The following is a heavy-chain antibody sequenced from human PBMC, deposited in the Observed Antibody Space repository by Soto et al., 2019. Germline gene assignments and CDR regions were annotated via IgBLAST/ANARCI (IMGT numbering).Heavy chain of an antibody. CDR2: ISVYNGDI. J-gene: IGHJ4*02. D-gene: IGHD6-19*01. Sequence: QVQLVQSGPEVKKPGASVKVSCKASGYTFTSYGISWVRQAPGQGLEWMGWISVYNGDIDYALNLQGRATMTTDTSTSTAYMELTSLRSDDTAVYYCARVGYSSDYFDYWGQGTLVTVSS. V-gene: IGHV1-18*01. CDR1: GYTFTSYG. CDR3: ARVGYSSDYFDY.